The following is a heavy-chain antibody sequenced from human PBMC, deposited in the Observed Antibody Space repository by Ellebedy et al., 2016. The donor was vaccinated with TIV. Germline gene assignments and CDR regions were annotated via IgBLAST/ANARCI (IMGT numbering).Heavy chain of an antibody. V-gene: IGHV1-46*01. CDR1: GYTFTNYY. J-gene: IGHJ4*02. D-gene: IGHD5-18*01. Sequence: AASVKVSCKASGYTFTNYYIHWVRQAPGQGLEWKGIINPSASSTSYAQQFHDRVIMTWDPSTSTVYLELSSLRSEDTAIYYCARHRDTALSFWGQGTLVTVSS. CDR3: ARHRDTALSF. CDR2: INPSASST.